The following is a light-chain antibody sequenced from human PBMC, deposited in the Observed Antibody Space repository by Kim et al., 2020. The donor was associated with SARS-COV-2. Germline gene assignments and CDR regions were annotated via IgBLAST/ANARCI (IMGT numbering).Light chain of an antibody. CDR3: GTWDSSLSAVV. V-gene: IGLV1-51*01. CDR1: SSNIGNNY. Sequence: QSVLTQPPSVSAAPGQEVTISCSGSSSNIGNNYVSWYQHLPGTAPKLLIYDNNKRPSGIPDRFSGSKSGTSATLGITGLQTGDEADYYCGTWDSSLSAVVFGGGTQLTVL. CDR2: DNN. J-gene: IGLJ2*01.